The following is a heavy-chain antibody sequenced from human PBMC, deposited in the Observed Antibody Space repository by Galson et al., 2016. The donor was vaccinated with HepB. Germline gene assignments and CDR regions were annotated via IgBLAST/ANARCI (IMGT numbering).Heavy chain of an antibody. CDR3: ARDPLRTVVAPLFDY. D-gene: IGHD4-23*01. CDR2: IYSGGST. CDR1: GFTVSSNY. J-gene: IGHJ4*02. V-gene: IGHV3-66*01. Sequence: SLRLSCAASGFTVSSNYMSWVRQAPGKGLEWVSVIYSGGSTYYADSVKGRFTISRDNSKNTLYLQMNSLRAEDTAVYYCARDPLRTVVAPLFDYWGQGTLVTVSS.